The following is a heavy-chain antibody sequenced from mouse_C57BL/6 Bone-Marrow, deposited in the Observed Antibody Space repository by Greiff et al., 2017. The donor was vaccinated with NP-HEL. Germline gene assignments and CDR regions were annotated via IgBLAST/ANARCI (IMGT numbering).Heavy chain of an antibody. CDR1: GFSLTSYG. CDR3: AGYYYGSSYPFAY. J-gene: IGHJ3*01. D-gene: IGHD1-1*01. V-gene: IGHV2-6*01. CDR2: IWGVGST. Sequence: VQLQQSGPGLVAPSQSLSITCTVSGFSLTSYGVDWVRQSPGKGLEWLGVIWGVGSTNYNSALKSRLSISKDNSKSQVFLKMNSLQTDDTAMYYCAGYYYGSSYPFAYWGQGTLVTVSA.